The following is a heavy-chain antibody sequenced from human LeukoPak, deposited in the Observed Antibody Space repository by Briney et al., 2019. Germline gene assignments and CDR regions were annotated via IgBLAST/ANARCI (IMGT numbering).Heavy chain of an antibody. J-gene: IGHJ4*02. D-gene: IGHD3-22*01. V-gene: IGHV3-64D*06. Sequence: GGSLRLSCTASGFTFSSYAMHWVRQAPGKGLEYVSYISNTGGTTYYADSVKARFTISRDNSKDTLYLQMSSLRVEDTAVYTCVKSYYYDSSGHGFDCWGQGTLVTVSS. CDR2: ISNTGGTT. CDR1: GFTFSSYA. CDR3: VKSYYYDSSGHGFDC.